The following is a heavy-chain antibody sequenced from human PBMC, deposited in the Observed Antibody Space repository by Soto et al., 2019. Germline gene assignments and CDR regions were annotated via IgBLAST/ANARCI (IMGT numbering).Heavy chain of an antibody. D-gene: IGHD2-15*01. CDR1: GYSFISYC. J-gene: IGHJ3*01. Sequence: GESLKISCKTSGYSFISYCVAWVRQLPWKGLEWMGTFYPGDSTSTYSPSFQGQVTISVDTSITTAYLQLNSLKASDTAMYYCARIIGYCRNNDCSWTFDVWGQGTMVTV. CDR3: ARIIGYCRNNDCSWTFDV. V-gene: IGHV5-51*01. CDR2: FYPGDSTS.